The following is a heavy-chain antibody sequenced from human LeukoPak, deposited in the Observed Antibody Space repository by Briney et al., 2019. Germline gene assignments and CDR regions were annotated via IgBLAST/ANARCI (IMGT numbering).Heavy chain of an antibody. Sequence: PSETLSLTCTVSGGSISSYYWSWIRQPPGKGLEWIGYIYYSGSTNYNPSLKSRVTISVDTSKNQFSLELSSVTAADTAVYYCARDKSRYMDVWGKGTTVTVSS. CDR3: ARDKSRYMDV. CDR2: IYYSGST. V-gene: IGHV4-59*01. J-gene: IGHJ6*03. CDR1: GGSISSYY.